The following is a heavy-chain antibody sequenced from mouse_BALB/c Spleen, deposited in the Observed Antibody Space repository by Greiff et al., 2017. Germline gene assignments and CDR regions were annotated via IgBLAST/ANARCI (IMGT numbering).Heavy chain of an antibody. J-gene: IGHJ3*01. CDR3: ARLDRYDVGAY. V-gene: IGHV5-9*03. D-gene: IGHD2-14*01. Sequence: EVQLVESGGGLVKPGGSLKLSCAASGFTFSSYTMSWVRQTPEKRLEWVATISSGGGNTYYPDSVKGRFTISRDNAKNNLYLQMSSLRSEDTALYYCARLDRYDVGAYWGQGTLVTVSA. CDR2: ISSGGGNT. CDR1: GFTFSSYT.